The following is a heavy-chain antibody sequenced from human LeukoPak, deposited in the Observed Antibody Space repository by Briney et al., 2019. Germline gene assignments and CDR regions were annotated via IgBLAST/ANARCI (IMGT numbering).Heavy chain of an antibody. J-gene: IGHJ6*02. CDR1: GFTFSTCA. CDR2: ISGSGGST. Sequence: TGGSLRLSCAASGFTFSTCAMSWVRQAPGKGLEWVSTISGSGGSTYYADSMKGQFTISRDNAKNSLYLQMNSLRTEDTALYYCAKDIAAAGPDGMDVWGQGTTVTVSS. V-gene: IGHV3-23*01. D-gene: IGHD6-13*01. CDR3: AKDIAAAGPDGMDV.